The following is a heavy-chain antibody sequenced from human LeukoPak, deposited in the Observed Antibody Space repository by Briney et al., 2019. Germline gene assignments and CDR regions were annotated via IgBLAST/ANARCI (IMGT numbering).Heavy chain of an antibody. CDR1: VYTLTELS. Sequence: ASVKVSCKVSVYTLTELSMNRVRQAPGKGLEWMGGFDPEDGETIYAQKFQGRVTMTEDTSTDTAYMELSSLRSEDKAVYYCATRVLGDYAFEDYYYGMDVWGQGTTVTVSS. D-gene: IGHD4-17*01. J-gene: IGHJ6*02. CDR3: ATRVLGDYAFEDYYYGMDV. V-gene: IGHV1-24*01. CDR2: FDPEDGET.